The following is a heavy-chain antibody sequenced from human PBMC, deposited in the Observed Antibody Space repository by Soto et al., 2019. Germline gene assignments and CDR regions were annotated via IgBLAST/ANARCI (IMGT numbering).Heavy chain of an antibody. J-gene: IGHJ5*02. V-gene: IGHV1-18*04. CDR3: ARSIKEYRSLAGNWFDP. CDR1: GYTFTSYG. Sequence: ASVKVSCKASGYTFTSYGISWVRQAPGQGLEGMGWISAYNGNTNYAQKLQGRVTMTTDTSTSTAYMERRSLRSDETAGDDGARSIKEYRSLAGNWFDPWGQGTLVTVSS. D-gene: IGHD6-6*01. CDR2: ISAYNGNT.